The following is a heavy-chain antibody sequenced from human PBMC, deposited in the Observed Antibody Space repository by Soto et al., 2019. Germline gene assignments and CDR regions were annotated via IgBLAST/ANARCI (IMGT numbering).Heavy chain of an antibody. CDR3: ARDGYNLIDY. V-gene: IGHV4-31*03. CDR1: GGSISSGGYY. D-gene: IGHD5-12*01. CDR2: IYYSGST. J-gene: IGHJ4*02. Sequence: SETLSLTCTVSGGSISSGGYYWSWIRQHPGKGLEWIGYIYYSGSTYYNPSLKSRVTISVDTSKNQFSLKLSSVTAADTAVYYCARDGYNLIDYWGQGTLVTVSS.